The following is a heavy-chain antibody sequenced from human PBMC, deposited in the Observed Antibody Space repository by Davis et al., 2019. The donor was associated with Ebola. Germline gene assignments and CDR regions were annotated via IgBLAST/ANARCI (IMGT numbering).Heavy chain of an antibody. J-gene: IGHJ6*02. V-gene: IGHV4-34*01. CDR1: GGSFSGYY. CDR3: ARVDIVVHYYGMDV. CDR2: INHSGST. D-gene: IGHD2-15*01. Sequence: SETLSLTCAVYGGSFSGYYWSWIRQPPGKGLEWIGEINHSGSTYYNPSLKSRVTISVDTSKNQFSLKLSSVTAADTAVYYCARVDIVVHYYGMDVWGQGTTVTVSS.